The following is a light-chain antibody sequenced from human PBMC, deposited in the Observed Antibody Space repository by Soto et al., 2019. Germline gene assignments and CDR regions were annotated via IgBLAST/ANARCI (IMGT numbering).Light chain of an antibody. CDR1: QSVRSNY. CDR2: GAS. CDR3: QQYGNSSFT. V-gene: IGKV3-20*01. Sequence: EIVLTQSPGTLSLSPGERATLSCRASQSVRSNYLAWYQHIPGQAPRLLVYGASSRANGIPDRFSSSGSGTDFTLTIRRLEPEDFAVFYCQQYGNSSFTFGGGTKVEIK. J-gene: IGKJ4*01.